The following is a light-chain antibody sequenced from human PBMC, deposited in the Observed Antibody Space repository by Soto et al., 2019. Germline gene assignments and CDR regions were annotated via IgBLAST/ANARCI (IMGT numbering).Light chain of an antibody. V-gene: IGKV1D-12*01. CDR3: HQTNSFPLT. Sequence: DIKMTQSPSSVSASVGDRVTITCRASQGISTWLAWFQQKPGKAHKLLIAAASKLQSGVPSRFIGSGSRTDFTLTLNSLQPEDFATYYCHQTNSFPLTFGGGTKVDI. CDR1: QGISTW. J-gene: IGKJ4*01. CDR2: AAS.